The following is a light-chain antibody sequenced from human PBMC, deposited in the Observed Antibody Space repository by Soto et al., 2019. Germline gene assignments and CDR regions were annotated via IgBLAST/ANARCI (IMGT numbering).Light chain of an antibody. J-gene: IGKJ5*01. V-gene: IGKV3-20*01. CDR3: QQYDNSPIT. CDR2: GAS. Sequence: EIVLPQSPATLSLSPGERATLSCRASQSVSSSYLAWYQQKPGQAPRLLIYGASSRATGIPDRFSGTGSETDFTLTISRLEPEDFAVYYCQQYDNSPITVGQGTRLEIK. CDR1: QSVSSSY.